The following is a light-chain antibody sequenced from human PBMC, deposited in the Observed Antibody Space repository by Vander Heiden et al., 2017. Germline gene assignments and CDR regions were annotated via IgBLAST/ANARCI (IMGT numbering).Light chain of an antibody. CDR2: AAS. V-gene: IGKV1-16*02. CDR3: QQDDCYPLT. J-gene: IGKJ2*01. Sequence: DIQMTQSPLSLSASVGDRVIITCRASQGIRNSLAWFQQKPGKAPKSLIYAASTLQNGVPSKFNGSGYGTEFTLTITSLQPEDLGSYYCQQDDCYPLTFGQGTKVDIK. CDR1: QGIRNS.